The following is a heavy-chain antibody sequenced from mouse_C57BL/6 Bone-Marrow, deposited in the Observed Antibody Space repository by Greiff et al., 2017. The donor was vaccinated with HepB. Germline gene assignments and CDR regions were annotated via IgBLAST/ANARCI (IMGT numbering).Heavy chain of an antibody. J-gene: IGHJ2*01. Sequence: QVQLQQSGAELVKPGASVKISCKASGYAFSSYWMNWVKQRPGKGLEWIGQIYPGDGDTNYNGKFKGKATLTADKSSSTAYMQLSSLTSEDSAVYFGATLLWLRRRGFDYWGQGTTLTVSS. V-gene: IGHV1-80*01. D-gene: IGHD2-2*01. CDR1: GYAFSSYW. CDR3: ATLLWLRRRGFDY. CDR2: IYPGDGDT.